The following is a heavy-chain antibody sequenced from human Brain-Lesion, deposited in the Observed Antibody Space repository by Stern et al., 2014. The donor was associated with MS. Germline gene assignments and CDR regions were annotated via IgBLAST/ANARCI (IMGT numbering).Heavy chain of an antibody. CDR2: ISRGGTSV. D-gene: IGHD2-15*01. V-gene: IGHV3-11*01. J-gene: IGHJ4*02. Sequence: VQLVEPGGGLVKAGGSLRLSCAASGFTFSDYYMSWIRQAPGKGLEWGSYISRGGTSVYYAESVEGRFTISRDNAKNSLFLQMNSLRAEDTAIYYCVRDLCKSRICYPFDYWGQGTPVTVSS. CDR3: VRDLCKSRICYPFDY. CDR1: GFTFSDYY.